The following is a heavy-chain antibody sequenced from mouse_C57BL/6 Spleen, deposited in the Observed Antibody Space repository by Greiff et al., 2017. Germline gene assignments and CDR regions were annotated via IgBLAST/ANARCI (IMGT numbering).Heavy chain of an antibody. J-gene: IGHJ3*01. CDR1: GYTFTSYW. CDR3: ARGMGSWFAY. V-gene: IGHV1-52*01. Sequence: QVQLQQSGAELVRPGSSVKLSCKASGYTFTSYWMHWVKQRPIQGLEWIGNIDPSDSETHYNQKFKDKATLTVDKSSSTAYMQLSSLTSEDSAVYYCARGMGSWFAYWGQGTLVTVSA. CDR2: IDPSDSET.